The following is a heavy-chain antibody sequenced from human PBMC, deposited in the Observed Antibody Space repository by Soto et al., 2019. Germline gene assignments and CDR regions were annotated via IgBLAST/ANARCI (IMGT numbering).Heavy chain of an antibody. D-gene: IGHD2-15*01. V-gene: IGHV1-69*13. J-gene: IGHJ6*02. Sequence: SVKVSCKASGGTFSTHAIIWVRQAPGHGLEWMGGIIPISGTTYYTQKFQVRVTITADEPTSTAFMELSSLKSEDTAVFYCARGYCSGGNCYSGMDVWGQGTMVTVSS. CDR1: GGTFSTHA. CDR2: IIPISGTT. CDR3: ARGYCSGGNCYSGMDV.